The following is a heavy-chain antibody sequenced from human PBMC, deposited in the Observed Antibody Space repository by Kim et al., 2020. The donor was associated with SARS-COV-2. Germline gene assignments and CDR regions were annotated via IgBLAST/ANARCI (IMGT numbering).Heavy chain of an antibody. Sequence: GGSLRLSCAASEFTFSNYAMNWVRQAPGKGLEWVSGISDSGGSTYYGDSVKGRITISRDNSKNTVYLQMNSLRAEDTAVYYCAKGTIKTANIFDYWGQGILVTVSS. CDR2: ISDSGGST. V-gene: IGHV3-23*01. CDR1: EFTFSNYA. J-gene: IGHJ4*02. D-gene: IGHD5-18*01. CDR3: AKGTIKTANIFDY.